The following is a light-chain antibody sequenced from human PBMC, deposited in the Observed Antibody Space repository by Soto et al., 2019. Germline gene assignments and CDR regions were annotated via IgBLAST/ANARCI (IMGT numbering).Light chain of an antibody. CDR1: KLGDKY. J-gene: IGLJ2*01. Sequence: SYELTQPPSVSVSPGQTASITCSGDKLGDKYACWYQQNPGQSPVLVIYQNSKRPSGIPERVSGSNSGNTATLTISGTQGMDEADYYCQAWDSSTVVFGGGNKLTVL. V-gene: IGLV3-1*01. CDR3: QAWDSSTVV. CDR2: QNS.